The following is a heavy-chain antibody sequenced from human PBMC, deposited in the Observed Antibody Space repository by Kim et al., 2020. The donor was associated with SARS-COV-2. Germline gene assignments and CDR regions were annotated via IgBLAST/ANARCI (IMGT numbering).Heavy chain of an antibody. D-gene: IGHD5-18*01. V-gene: IGHV3-53*04. CDR1: GFTVSSNY. CDR2: IFGGGTT. Sequence: GGSLRLSCAVSGFTVSSNYVSWVRQAPGKGLEWVSVIFGGGTTYYADSVRGRFTISRHNSKNTVHLQINSLRAEDTAVYYCARDLGYSYGLDYWGQGTLVIVSS. J-gene: IGHJ4*02. CDR3: ARDLGYSYGLDY.